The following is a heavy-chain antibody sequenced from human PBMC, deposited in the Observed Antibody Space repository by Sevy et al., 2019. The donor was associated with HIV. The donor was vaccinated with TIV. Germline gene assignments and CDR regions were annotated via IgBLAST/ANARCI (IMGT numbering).Heavy chain of an antibody. CDR2: IIPIFGRT. Sequence: ASVKVSCKASGGTFSNYPITWVRQAPGQGLEWMGGIIPIFGRTNYAQKFQGRVTITADESTGTAYMELRSLRSEETAAYYGARGNQGVPAAIRDWFDPWGQGTLVTVSS. CDR1: GGTFSNYP. J-gene: IGHJ5*02. CDR3: ARGNQGVPAAIRDWFDP. V-gene: IGHV1-69*13. D-gene: IGHD2-2*01.